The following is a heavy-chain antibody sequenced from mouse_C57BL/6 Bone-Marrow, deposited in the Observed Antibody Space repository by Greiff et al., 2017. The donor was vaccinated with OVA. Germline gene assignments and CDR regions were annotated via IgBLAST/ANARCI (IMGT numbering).Heavy chain of an antibody. CDR2: INYDGSST. Sequence: EVKLVESEGGLVQPGSSMKLSCTASGFTFSDYYMAWVRQVPEKGLEWVANINYDGSSTYYLDSLKSRFIISRDNAKNILYLQMSILKSEDTATYYCARVYYYYSNYVHFDVWGTGTTVTVSS. V-gene: IGHV5-16*01. D-gene: IGHD2-5*01. CDR1: GFTFSDYY. CDR3: ARVYYYYSNYVHFDV. J-gene: IGHJ1*03.